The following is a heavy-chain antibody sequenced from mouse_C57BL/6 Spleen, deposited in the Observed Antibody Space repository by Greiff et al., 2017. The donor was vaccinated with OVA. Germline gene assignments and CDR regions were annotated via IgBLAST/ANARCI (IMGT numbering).Heavy chain of an antibody. D-gene: IGHD2-5*01. CDR1: GFNIKDDY. CDR2: IDPENGDT. V-gene: IGHV14-4*01. J-gene: IGHJ2*01. Sequence: VQLKQSGAELVRPGASVKLSCTASGFNIKDDYMHWVKQRPEQGLEWIGWIDPENGDTTYASKFQGKATITADTSSNTAYLQLSSLASEDTAVYYCTEDSNSDYWGQGTTLTVSS. CDR3: TEDSNSDY.